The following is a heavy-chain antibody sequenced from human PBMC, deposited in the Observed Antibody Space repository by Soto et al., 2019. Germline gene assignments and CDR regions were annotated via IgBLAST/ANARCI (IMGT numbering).Heavy chain of an antibody. D-gene: IGHD6-13*01. V-gene: IGHV4-59*01. CDR2: ISYSGST. J-gene: IGHJ6*02. Sequence: SETLSLTCSVSGGSITSYYWSWIRQPPGKGLEWIGYISYSGSTSYNPSLKSRVTISVDTSKNQFSLKLGSVTAADTALYYCARLGISTWYYYGMDVWGQGTTVTVSS. CDR3: ARLGISTWYYYGMDV. CDR1: GGSITSYY.